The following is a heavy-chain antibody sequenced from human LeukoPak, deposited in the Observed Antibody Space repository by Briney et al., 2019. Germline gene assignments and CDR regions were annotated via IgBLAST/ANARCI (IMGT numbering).Heavy chain of an antibody. V-gene: IGHV3-74*01. J-gene: IGHJ4*02. CDR1: GFXSSNYW. D-gene: IGHD3-10*01. CDR3: ARGGYYPSGSLDY. CDR2: VDSDASFT. Sequence: GGSLRLSCAASGFXSSNYWMHWVRQAPGKGLVWVSRVDSDASFTGYADSMKGRFTISRDNAKNTVHLQMNSLRAEDTAVYYCARGGYYPSGSLDYWGQGTLVTVSS.